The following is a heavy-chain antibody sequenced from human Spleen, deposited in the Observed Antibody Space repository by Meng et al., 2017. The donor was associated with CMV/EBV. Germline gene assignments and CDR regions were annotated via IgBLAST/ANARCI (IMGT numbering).Heavy chain of an antibody. D-gene: IGHD3-22*01. Sequence: GESLKISCAASGFTFTSYEMNWVRQAPGKGLEWVSSISSSSSYIYYADSVKGRFTISRDNAKNSLYLQMNSLRAEDTAVYYCARGSSGYYYYGMDVWGQGTTVTVSS. CDR2: ISSSSSYI. J-gene: IGHJ6*02. CDR3: ARGSSGYYYYGMDV. CDR1: GFTFTSYE. V-gene: IGHV3-21*01.